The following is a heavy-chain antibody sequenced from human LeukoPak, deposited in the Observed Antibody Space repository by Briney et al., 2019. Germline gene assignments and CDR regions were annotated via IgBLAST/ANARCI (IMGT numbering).Heavy chain of an antibody. CDR1: GGTFSSYA. CDR2: LIPIFGTA. V-gene: IGHV1-69*05. J-gene: IGHJ4*02. D-gene: IGHD2-8*01. Sequence: SVKVSCKASGGTFSSYAISWVRQAPGQGLEWMGGLIPIFGTANYAQKFQGRVTITTDESTSTAYMELSSLRSEDTAVYYCARDCTNGVCYTGSAWGQGTLVTVSS. CDR3: ARDCTNGVCYTGSA.